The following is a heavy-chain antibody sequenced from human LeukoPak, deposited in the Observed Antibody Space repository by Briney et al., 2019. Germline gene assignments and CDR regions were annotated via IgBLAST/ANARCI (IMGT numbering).Heavy chain of an antibody. CDR3: AREGGPYRPLDY. Sequence: GSLRLSCSASGFTFSSYAMHWVRQPPGKGLEWIGEVNPQGSTNYNPSLKSRVAISVDKSENHISLKLTSVTAADTAVYYCAREGGPYRPLDYSGQGTLVTVAS. CDR1: GFTFSSYA. CDR2: VNPQGST. J-gene: IGHJ4*02. V-gene: IGHV4-4*02.